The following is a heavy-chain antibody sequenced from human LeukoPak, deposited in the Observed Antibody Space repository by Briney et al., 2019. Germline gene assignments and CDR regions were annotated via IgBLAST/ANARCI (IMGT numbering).Heavy chain of an antibody. CDR1: GFTFSRYW. Sequence: GGSLRLSCAASGFTFSRYWMHWVRQAPGKGLEWVSVIYSGGSTYYADSVKGRFTISRDNSKNTLYLQMNSLRAEDTAVYYCARGSALTGVDYWGQGTLVTVSS. CDR3: ARGSALTGVDY. V-gene: IGHV3-53*01. D-gene: IGHD7-27*01. J-gene: IGHJ4*02. CDR2: IYSGGST.